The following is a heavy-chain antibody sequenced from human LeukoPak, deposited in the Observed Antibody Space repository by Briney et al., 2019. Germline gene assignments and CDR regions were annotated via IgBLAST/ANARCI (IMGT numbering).Heavy chain of an antibody. Sequence: GGSLRLSCAASGFTFSRYAMSWVRQTPGKGLQWVSSISGSGDSTYHADSVKGRFTISRDNSKNTLYLQMNSLRAEDTAVYYCAKGPALYNSNWADYWGQGTLVTVSS. J-gene: IGHJ4*02. D-gene: IGHD6-13*01. CDR3: AKGPALYNSNWADY. CDR2: ISGSGDST. CDR1: GFTFSRYA. V-gene: IGHV3-23*01.